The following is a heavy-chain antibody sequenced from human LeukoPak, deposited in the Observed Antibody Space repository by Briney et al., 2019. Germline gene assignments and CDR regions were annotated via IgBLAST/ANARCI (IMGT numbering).Heavy chain of an antibody. J-gene: IGHJ6*03. Sequence: GGSLRLSCAASGFTFSNSWMTWVRQAPGKGLDWVASISPDGGEIHYVDSVKGRFTISRDNDKNSLYLQMNSLRAEDTAVYYCAKGRGWEASYYYYYMDVWGKGTTVTISS. CDR1: GFTFSNSW. CDR2: ISPDGGEI. V-gene: IGHV3-7*01. D-gene: IGHD1-26*01. CDR3: AKGRGWEASYYYYYMDV.